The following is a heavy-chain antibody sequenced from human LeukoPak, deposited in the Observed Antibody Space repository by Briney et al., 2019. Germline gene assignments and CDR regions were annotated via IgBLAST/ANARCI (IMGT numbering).Heavy chain of an antibody. V-gene: IGHV3-30*02. CDR2: IRYDGSNK. D-gene: IGHD3-9*01. CDR1: GFTFSSYG. Sequence: PGGSLRLSCAASGFTFSSYGMHWVRQAPGKGLEWVAFIRYDGSNKYYADSVKGRFTISRDNSKNTLYLQMNSLRAEDTAVYYCAKDGDDILTGYYIAGYFDYWGQGTLVTVSS. J-gene: IGHJ4*02. CDR3: AKDGDDILTGYYIAGYFDY.